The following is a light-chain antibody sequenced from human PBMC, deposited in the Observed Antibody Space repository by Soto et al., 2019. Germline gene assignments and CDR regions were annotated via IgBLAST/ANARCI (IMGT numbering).Light chain of an antibody. J-gene: IGKJ1*01. CDR1: RSISNY. Sequence: DIQMTQSPSSLSASVGDRVTITCRASRSISNYLNWYQQKPGKAPKLLIYAASSLQSGVSSRFSGSGSGTEFTLTISSLPPEDFATYYCQQSYSNPPWTFGQGTKVEIK. CDR3: QQSYSNPPWT. V-gene: IGKV1-39*01. CDR2: AAS.